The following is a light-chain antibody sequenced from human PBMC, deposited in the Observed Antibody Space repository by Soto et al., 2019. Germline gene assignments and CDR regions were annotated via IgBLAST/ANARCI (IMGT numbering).Light chain of an antibody. CDR2: DAF. CDR3: QQRRSWPLT. Sequence: ETVLTQSPGTLSLSPGERATLSCRASENIYNELAWYQQKPGQAPRLLIYDAFNRATGIPTRFSGDGSETDFTLTINSLQPEDFAFYYCQQRRSWPLTFGGGTKVEI. J-gene: IGKJ4*01. CDR1: ENIYNE. V-gene: IGKV3-11*01.